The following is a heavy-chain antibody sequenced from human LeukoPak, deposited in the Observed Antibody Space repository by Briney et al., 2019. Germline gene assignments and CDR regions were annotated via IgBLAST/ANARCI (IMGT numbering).Heavy chain of an antibody. Sequence: PSETLSLTCAVYGGSFSGYYWSWIRQPPGKGLEWIGEINHSGSTNYNPSLKSRVTISVDTSKNQFSLKLSSVTAADTAVYYCARDYAEVPAAMTSFDPWGQGTLVTVSS. V-gene: IGHV4-34*01. J-gene: IGHJ5*02. CDR1: GGSFSGYY. CDR2: INHSGST. D-gene: IGHD2-2*01. CDR3: ARDYAEVPAAMTSFDP.